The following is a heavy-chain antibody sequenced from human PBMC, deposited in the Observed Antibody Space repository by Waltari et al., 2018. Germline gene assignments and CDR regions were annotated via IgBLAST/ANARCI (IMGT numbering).Heavy chain of an antibody. D-gene: IGHD3-16*01. Sequence: QVQLQESGPGLVKPSETLSLTCSVSGSSITNYYWSWLRQTAGRELEWIGRIHGSGRTTYNPSLQSQVTMSADTSENKLSLRLTSVTAADTAVYFCARGDVLNWFDPWGQGIQVTVAS. CDR2: IHGSGRT. CDR1: GSSITNYY. CDR3: ARGDVLNWFDP. J-gene: IGHJ5*02. V-gene: IGHV4-4*07.